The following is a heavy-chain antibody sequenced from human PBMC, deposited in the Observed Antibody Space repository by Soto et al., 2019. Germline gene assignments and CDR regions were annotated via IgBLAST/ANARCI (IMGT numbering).Heavy chain of an antibody. Sequence: DAQLLESGGGLVQPGGSLTLSCAASGFTFRSYAMSWVRQAPGKGLEWVSGISGSGISTHYADTVKGRFTVSRDNSKNTLYLQMSSLRAEDTAVYNCAKEPVGPDWYFDLWGRGTLVTVSS. CDR2: ISGSGIST. CDR3: AKEPVGPDWYFDL. CDR1: GFTFRSYA. V-gene: IGHV3-23*01. J-gene: IGHJ2*01.